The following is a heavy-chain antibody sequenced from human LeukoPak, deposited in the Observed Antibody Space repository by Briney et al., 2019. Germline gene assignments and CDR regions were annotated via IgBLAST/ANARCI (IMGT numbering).Heavy chain of an antibody. V-gene: IGHV1-46*01. D-gene: IGHD6-19*01. Sequence: VASVKVSCKASGYTFTTYKMHWVRQAPGQGLEWMGLLNPSGSGTRNAQKFQGRVTITRDTSASTAYMELSSLRSEDTAVYYCARGSSGWYPPGDYWGQGTLVTVSS. CDR3: ARGSSGWYPPGDY. CDR2: LNPSGSGT. J-gene: IGHJ4*02. CDR1: GYTFTTYK.